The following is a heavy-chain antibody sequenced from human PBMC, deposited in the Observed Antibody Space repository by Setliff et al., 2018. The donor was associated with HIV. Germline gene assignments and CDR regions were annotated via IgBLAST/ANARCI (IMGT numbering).Heavy chain of an antibody. CDR2: IYTSGST. V-gene: IGHV4-61*02. D-gene: IGHD5-12*01. J-gene: IGHJ4*02. Sequence: SETLSLTCTVSGDSIRSGSYYWSWIRQPAGKELEWIGRIYTSGSTNYNPSLKSRVTISVDTSKNQFSLKLNSVTAADTAVYYCARGRSGYDWGGFDYWGQGTLVTVSS. CDR3: ARGRSGYDWGGFDY. CDR1: GDSIRSGSYY.